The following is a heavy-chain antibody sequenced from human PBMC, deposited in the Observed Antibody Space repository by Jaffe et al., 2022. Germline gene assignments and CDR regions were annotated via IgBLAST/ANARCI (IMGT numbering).Heavy chain of an antibody. CDR3: ARDREVVTGAWQWGRPTYYYYMDV. CDR1: GGSISSGSYY. V-gene: IGHV4-61*02. CDR2: IYTSGST. J-gene: IGHJ6*03. Sequence: QVQLQESGPGLVKPSQTLSLTCTVSGGSISSGSYYWSWIRQPAGKGLEWIGRIYTSGSTNYNPSLKSRVTISVDTSKNQFSLKLSSVTAADTAVYYCARDREVVTGAWQWGRPTYYYYMDVWGKGTTVTVSS. D-gene: IGHD2-21*02.